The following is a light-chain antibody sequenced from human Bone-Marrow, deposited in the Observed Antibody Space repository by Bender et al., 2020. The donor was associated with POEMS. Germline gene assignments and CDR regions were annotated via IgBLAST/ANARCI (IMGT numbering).Light chain of an antibody. CDR2: EVT. V-gene: IGLV2-11*01. CDR3: CSYAGSYTWV. Sequence: QSALTQPRSVSGSPGQSVTISCTGTTSDVGRYKYVSWYQQHPGKAPRVMIYEVTKRPSGVPDRFSGSKSGNKASLTISGLQADDEADYYCCSYAGSYTWVFGGGTKMTVL. CDR1: TSDVGRYKY. J-gene: IGLJ3*02.